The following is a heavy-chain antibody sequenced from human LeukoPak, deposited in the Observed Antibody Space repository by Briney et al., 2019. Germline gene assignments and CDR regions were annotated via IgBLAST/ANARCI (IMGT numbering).Heavy chain of an antibody. CDR3: ARAPPLDY. V-gene: IGHV3-9*01. CDR1: GFTFDDYA. CDR2: ISWNSGSI. Sequence: GGSLRLSCAASGFTFDDYAMHWVRQAPGKGLEWVSGISWNSGSIGYADSVKGRFTISRDNAKNSLYLQMNSLRAEDTAVYYCARAPPLDYWGQGTLVTVSS. J-gene: IGHJ4*02.